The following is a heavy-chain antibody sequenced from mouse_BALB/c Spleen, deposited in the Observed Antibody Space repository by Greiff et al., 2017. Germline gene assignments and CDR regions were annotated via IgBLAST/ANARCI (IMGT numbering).Heavy chain of an antibody. J-gene: IGHJ3*01. CDR2: IWSGGST. CDR3: ARKGGIYYDYDGFAY. D-gene: IGHD2-4*01. CDR1: GFSLTSYG. Sequence: VQLQQSGPGLVQPSQSLSITCTVSGFSLTSYGVHWVRQSPGKGLEWLGVIWSGGSTDYNAAFISRLSISKDNSKSQVFFKMNSLQANDTAIYYCARKGGIYYDYDGFAYWGQGTLVTVSA. V-gene: IGHV2-2*02.